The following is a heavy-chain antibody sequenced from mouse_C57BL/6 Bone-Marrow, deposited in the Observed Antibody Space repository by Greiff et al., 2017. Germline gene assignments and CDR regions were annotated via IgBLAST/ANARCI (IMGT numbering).Heavy chain of an antibody. J-gene: IGHJ2*01. CDR3: ARWTQRALY. Sequence: QVQLQQSGAELVKPGASVKMSCKASGYTFTSYWITWVKPRPGQGLEWIGDIYPGSGSTNYNEKFKSKATLTVDTSSSTAYMQLSSLTSEDSAVYYCARWTQRALYWGQGTTLTVSS. D-gene: IGHD3-1*01. CDR1: GYTFTSYW. V-gene: IGHV1-55*01. CDR2: IYPGSGST.